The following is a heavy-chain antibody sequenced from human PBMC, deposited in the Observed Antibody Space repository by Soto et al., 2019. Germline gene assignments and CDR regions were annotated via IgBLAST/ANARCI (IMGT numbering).Heavy chain of an antibody. CDR1: GFTFSTYG. CDR2: ISSDGKSE. CDR3: AKTITTYSGDSRGRGALVDY. V-gene: IGHV3-30*18. Sequence: GGSLRLSCAASGFTFSTYGMHWVRQPPGKGLEWVAVISSDGKSEHYADPVKGRFSISRDNSKNTLSLQMNSLRVEDTAVYYCAKTITTYSGDSRGRGALVDYWGQGTLVTVS. D-gene: IGHD3-22*01. J-gene: IGHJ4*02.